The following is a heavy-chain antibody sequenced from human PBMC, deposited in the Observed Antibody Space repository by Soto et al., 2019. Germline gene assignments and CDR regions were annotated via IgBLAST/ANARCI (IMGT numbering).Heavy chain of an antibody. J-gene: IGHJ6*03. CDR2: ISGSGSST. Sequence: GGSLRLSCAASGFTFSSYAMNWVRQAPGQGLEWVSGISGSGSSTYYADSVKGRFTISRDNSENTVYLQMNSLRAEESAVYYYTKIYCSRTTRISLDCYYDSDVWCEGNALPLS. V-gene: IGHV3-23*01. D-gene: IGHD2-8*01. CDR3: TKIYCSRTTRISLDCYYDSDV. CDR1: GFTFSSYA.